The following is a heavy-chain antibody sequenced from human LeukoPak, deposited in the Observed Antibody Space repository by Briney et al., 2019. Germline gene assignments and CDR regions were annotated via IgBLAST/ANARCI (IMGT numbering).Heavy chain of an antibody. CDR3: AKSPTDYDALDY. Sequence: PGGSLRLSCAASGFTFSTYNMNWVRQAPGKGLEWVAVISYDGSNKYYADSVKGRFTISRDNSKNTLYLQMNSLRAEDTAVYYCAKSPTDYDALDYWGQGTLVTVSS. V-gene: IGHV3-30*18. D-gene: IGHD4/OR15-4a*01. CDR1: GFTFSTYN. J-gene: IGHJ4*02. CDR2: ISYDGSNK.